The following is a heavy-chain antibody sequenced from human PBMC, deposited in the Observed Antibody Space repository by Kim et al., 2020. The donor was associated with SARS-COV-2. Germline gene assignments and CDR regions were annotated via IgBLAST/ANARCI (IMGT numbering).Heavy chain of an antibody. Sequence: SETLSLTCTVSGGSLSSGSYYWGWIRQPPGKGLEWIGSIYYSGTTYHNPSLKSRVTMSVDTSKNQFSLKLSSVTAADTAVYYCAALPAGIVVVDIWGQGTMVTVSS. D-gene: IGHD2-15*01. CDR3: AALPAGIVVVDI. V-gene: IGHV4-39*01. CDR1: GGSLSSGSYY. J-gene: IGHJ3*02. CDR2: IYYSGTT.